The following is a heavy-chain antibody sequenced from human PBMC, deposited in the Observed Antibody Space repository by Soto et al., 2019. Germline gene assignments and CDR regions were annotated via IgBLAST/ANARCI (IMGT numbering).Heavy chain of an antibody. D-gene: IGHD3-3*01. CDR3: ARGMQGGYDFWSGYRPHYYYYGMDV. CDR2: IIPIFGTA. Sequence: SVKVSCKASGYTFTGYYMHWVRQAPGQGLEWMGGIIPIFGTANYAQKFQGRVTITADESTSTAYMELSSLRSEDTAVYYCARGMQGGYDFWSGYRPHYYYYGMDVWGQGTTVTVSS. CDR1: GYTFTGYY. J-gene: IGHJ6*02. V-gene: IGHV1-69*13.